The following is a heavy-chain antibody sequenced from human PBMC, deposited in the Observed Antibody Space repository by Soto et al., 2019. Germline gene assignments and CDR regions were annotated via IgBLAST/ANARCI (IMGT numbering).Heavy chain of an antibody. V-gene: IGHV1-18*01. Sequence: QVHLVQSGVEVKKPGASVKVSCTAHGYNLREYGVSWLRQVPGQGFEWMGWISGDNVNRRSSQRFHERLTMTTDTSTTTASMELRSLRSDDTAVYFCGREGQQLAQEQSFQFNGVDVWGQGTSVTVSS. CDR2: ISGDNVNR. J-gene: IGHJ6*02. CDR1: GYNLREYG. D-gene: IGHD6-13*01. CDR3: GREGQQLAQEQSFQFNGVDV.